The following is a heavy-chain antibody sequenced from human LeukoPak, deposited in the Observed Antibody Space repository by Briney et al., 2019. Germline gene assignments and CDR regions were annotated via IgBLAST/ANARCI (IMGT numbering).Heavy chain of an antibody. CDR1: GFTFSSYG. Sequence: GGSLRLSCAASGFTFSSYGMTWVRQTPGKGLEWVSSISSSGGSTYYADSVKGRFTISRDNSKNTLYLQMNSLRAEDTAVYFCANSYTVTTSPFDYWGQGTLVSVSS. V-gene: IGHV3-23*01. J-gene: IGHJ4*02. D-gene: IGHD4-17*01. CDR3: ANSYTVTTSPFDY. CDR2: ISSSGGST.